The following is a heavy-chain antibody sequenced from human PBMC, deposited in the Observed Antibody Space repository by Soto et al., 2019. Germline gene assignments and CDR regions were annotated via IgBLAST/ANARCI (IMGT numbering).Heavy chain of an antibody. V-gene: IGHV1-18*01. Sequence: ASVKISCKASGYTFTSYGISWVRQAPGQGLEWVGWISAHNGDTRYAQNLQGRITMTTDTFTNTAYMELTSLTSDDTAVYYCARDWSRYYDSSGLMWFYWGQGTLVTVSS. CDR1: GYTFTSYG. J-gene: IGHJ4*02. CDR2: ISAHNGDT. CDR3: ARDWSRYYDSSGLMWFY. D-gene: IGHD3-22*01.